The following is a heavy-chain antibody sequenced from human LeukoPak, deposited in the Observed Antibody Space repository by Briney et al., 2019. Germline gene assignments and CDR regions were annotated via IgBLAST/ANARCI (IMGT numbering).Heavy chain of an antibody. CDR2: ISGSGGST. Sequence: PGGSLKLSCAASGFTFSSYGMSWVRQAPGKGLEWVSAISGSGGSTYYADSVKGRFTISRDNSKNTLYLQMNSLRAEDTAVYYCASAEDPNSSSFYFDYWGQGTLVTVSS. CDR3: ASAEDPNSSSFYFDY. CDR1: GFTFSSYG. D-gene: IGHD6-13*01. J-gene: IGHJ4*02. V-gene: IGHV3-23*01.